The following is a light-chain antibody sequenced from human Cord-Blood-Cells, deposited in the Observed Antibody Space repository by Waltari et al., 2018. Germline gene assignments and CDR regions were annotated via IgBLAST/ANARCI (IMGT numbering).Light chain of an antibody. Sequence: QSALTQPASVSGSPGQSITLPCPGTSSDVGGYTYVSWYQQHPGKAPKLMIYDVSNRPSGVSNRFSGSKSGNTASLTISGLQAEDEADYYCSSYTSSSTYVFGTGTKVTVL. J-gene: IGLJ1*01. CDR2: DVS. CDR1: SSDVGGYTY. CDR3: SSYTSSSTYV. V-gene: IGLV2-14*03.